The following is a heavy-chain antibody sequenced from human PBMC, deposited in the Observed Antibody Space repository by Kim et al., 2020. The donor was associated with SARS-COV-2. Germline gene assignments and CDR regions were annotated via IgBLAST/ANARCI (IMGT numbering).Heavy chain of an antibody. J-gene: IGHJ4*02. CDR1: GGSFSGYY. Sequence: SETLSLTCAVYGGSFSGYYWSWIRQPPGKGLELIGEINHSGSTNYNPSLKSRVTISVDTSKNQFSLKLSSVTAADTAVYYCARGKGITMVRGSYSDYWGQGTPVTVSS. D-gene: IGHD3-10*01. V-gene: IGHV4-34*01. CDR2: INHSGST. CDR3: ARGKGITMVRGSYSDY.